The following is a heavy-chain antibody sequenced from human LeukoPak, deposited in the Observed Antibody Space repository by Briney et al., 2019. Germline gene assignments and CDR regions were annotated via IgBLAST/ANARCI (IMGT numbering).Heavy chain of an antibody. V-gene: IGHV1-69*05. J-gene: IGHJ5*02. CDR2: IIPIFGTA. Sequence: ASVKVSCKASGGTFSSYAISWVRQAPGQGLEWMGGIIPIFGTANYAQKFQGRVTITTDESTSTAYMGLSSLRSEDTAVYYCASEKYSSSWYWFDPWGQGTLVTVSS. D-gene: IGHD6-13*01. CDR3: ASEKYSSSWYWFDP. CDR1: GGTFSSYA.